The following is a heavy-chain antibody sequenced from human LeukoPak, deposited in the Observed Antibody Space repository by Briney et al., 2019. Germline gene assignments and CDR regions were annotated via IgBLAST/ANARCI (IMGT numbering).Heavy chain of an antibody. D-gene: IGHD3-16*01. J-gene: IGHJ5*02. CDR2: ISYDGSNK. V-gene: IGHV3-30*04. CDR1: GFTFSSYA. CDR3: ARLGGGGYATWFDP. Sequence: PGGSLRLSCAASGFTFSSYAMHWVRQAPGKGLEWVAVISYDGSNKYYADSVKGRFTISRDNSKNTLYLQMNSLRAEDTAVYYCARLGGGGYATWFDPWGQGTLVTVSS.